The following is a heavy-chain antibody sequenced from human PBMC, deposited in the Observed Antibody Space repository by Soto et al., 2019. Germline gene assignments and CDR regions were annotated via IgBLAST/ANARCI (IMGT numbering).Heavy chain of an antibody. CDR3: SVVGATDDY. Sequence: QLQLQESGPGLVKPSETLSLTCTVSGGSISSSSYYWGWIRQPPGKGLEWIGSIYYSGSTYYNPSVKRRVTTSVDTAKNQFSLKLSSVTAADTGVYYCSVVGATDDYWGQGTLVTVSS. CDR2: IYYSGST. V-gene: IGHV4-39*01. J-gene: IGHJ4*02. CDR1: GGSISSSSYY. D-gene: IGHD1-26*01.